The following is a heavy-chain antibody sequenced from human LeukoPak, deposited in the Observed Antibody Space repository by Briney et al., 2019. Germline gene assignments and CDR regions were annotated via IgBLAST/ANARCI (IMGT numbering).Heavy chain of an antibody. V-gene: IGHV4-39*01. Sequence: SETLSLTCTVSGGSISSSSYYWGWIRQPPGKGLEWIGSIYYSGSTYYNPSLKSRVTISVDTSKSQFSLKLSSVTAADTAVYYCARSRGEQWLVRGYFDYWGQGTLVTVSS. J-gene: IGHJ4*02. CDR1: GGSISSSSYY. CDR3: ARSRGEQWLVRGYFDY. CDR2: IYYSGST. D-gene: IGHD6-19*01.